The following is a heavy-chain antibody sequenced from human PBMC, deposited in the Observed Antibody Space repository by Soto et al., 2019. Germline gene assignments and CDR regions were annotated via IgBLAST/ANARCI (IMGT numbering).Heavy chain of an antibody. J-gene: IGHJ4*02. D-gene: IGHD1-7*01. CDR2: ITEYGGGA. CDR3: AKERDDWNYVRFFDY. V-gene: IGHV3-23*01. CDR1: GLSFSSYA. Sequence: PGGSLRLSCAASGLSFSSYAMSWVRQAPGKGPEWVSGITEYGGGAFYAGSVKGRFTISRDKSTNTLHLQMNSLRAEDTAVYYCAKERDDWNYVRFFDYWGQGALVTVSS.